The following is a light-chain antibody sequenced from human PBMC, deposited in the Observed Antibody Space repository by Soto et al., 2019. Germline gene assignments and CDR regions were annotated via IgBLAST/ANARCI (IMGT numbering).Light chain of an antibody. Sequence: EIVLTQSPATLSLSPGERATLSCRASQTVGSYLVWYQQKPGQAPRLLIYDASNRATGIPARFSGSGSGTDFTLTIGSLEAEDFAVYYCQQRSNWPTFXGGTKADIK. CDR3: QQRSNWPT. CDR1: QTVGSY. J-gene: IGKJ4*01. V-gene: IGKV3-11*01. CDR2: DAS.